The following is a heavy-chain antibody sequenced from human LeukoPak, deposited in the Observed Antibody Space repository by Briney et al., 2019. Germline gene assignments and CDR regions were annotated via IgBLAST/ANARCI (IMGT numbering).Heavy chain of an antibody. Sequence: SETLSLTCTVSGGSISSSSYYWGWIRQPPGKGLEWIGSGYYSGSAYYNPSLKSRVIISVDTSKNQFSLNLSSVTAADTAVYYCARDLGSSWFGYWGQGTLVTVSS. CDR2: GYYSGSA. CDR1: GGSISSSSYY. J-gene: IGHJ4*02. D-gene: IGHD6-13*01. CDR3: ARDLGSSWFGY. V-gene: IGHV4-39*07.